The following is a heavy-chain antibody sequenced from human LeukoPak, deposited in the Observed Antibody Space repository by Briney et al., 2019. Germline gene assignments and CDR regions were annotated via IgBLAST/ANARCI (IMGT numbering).Heavy chain of an antibody. CDR1: GGSISSYY. CDR3: ARHMSSGGRYFDWLLSPFDY. D-gene: IGHD3-9*01. J-gene: IGHJ4*02. CDR2: IYYSGST. Sequence: PSETLSLTCTVSGGSISSYYWSWIRQPPGKGLEWIGYIYYSGSTNYNPSLKSRVTISVDTSKNQFSLKLSSVTAADTAVYYCARHMSSGGRYFDWLLSPFDYWGQGTLVTVSS. V-gene: IGHV4-59*08.